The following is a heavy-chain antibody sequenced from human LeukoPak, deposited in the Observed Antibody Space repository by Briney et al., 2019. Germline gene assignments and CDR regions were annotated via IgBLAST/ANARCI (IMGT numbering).Heavy chain of an antibody. CDR3: AKDDGFYGSEFDY. CDR2: ISWNSGNI. CDR1: GFNFDDYA. D-gene: IGHD3-10*01. Sequence: GGSLRLSCGASGFNFDDYAMHWVRQAPGKGLEWVSVISWNSGNIGYADSVKGRFTISRDNAKNSLYLQMNSLRAEDTAFYYCAKDDGFYGSEFDYWGQGTLVTVSS. J-gene: IGHJ4*02. V-gene: IGHV3-9*01.